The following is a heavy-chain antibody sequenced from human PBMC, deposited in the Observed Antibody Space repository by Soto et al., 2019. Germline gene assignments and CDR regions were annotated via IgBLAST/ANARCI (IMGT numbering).Heavy chain of an antibody. V-gene: IGHV4-4*07. D-gene: IGHD3-22*01. CDR1: GGSISAYV. CDR3: AREGGYFDSSGSGVYHYHGVDV. CDR2: IYTTGST. Sequence: SDTLSLTCTVSGGSISAYVCSWFRQLAGGGLGWFGRIYTTGSTNYNRSLKNRVTMSLDTSRNQSSLKLSSVTAADTAVYYCAREGGYFDSSGSGVYHYHGVDVWGQGTTVTVSS. J-gene: IGHJ6*02.